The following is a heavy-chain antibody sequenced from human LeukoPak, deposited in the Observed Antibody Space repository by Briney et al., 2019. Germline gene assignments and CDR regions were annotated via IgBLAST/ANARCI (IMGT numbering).Heavy chain of an antibody. CDR3: AREIELPEHAPIDY. Sequence: ASVKVSCKASGYTFTGYYMHWVRQAPGQGLEWMGWINPNSGGTNYAQKFQGRVTMTRDTSISTAYMELSRLRSDDTAVYYCAREIELPEHAPIDYWGQGNLVTGSS. V-gene: IGHV1-2*02. J-gene: IGHJ4*02. D-gene: IGHD2-15*01. CDR1: GYTFTGYY. CDR2: INPNSGGT.